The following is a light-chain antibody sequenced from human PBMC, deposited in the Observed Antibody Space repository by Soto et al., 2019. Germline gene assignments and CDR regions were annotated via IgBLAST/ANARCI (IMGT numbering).Light chain of an antibody. J-gene: IGKJ4*01. Sequence: DIQMTQSPSTLSGSVGDRVTITCRASQTISSWLAWYQQKPGKAPKLLIYKASTLKSGVPSRFSGSGSGTEFTLTISSLQPDDFATYYCQQSYSTFTFGGGTKVDIK. CDR3: QQSYSTFT. V-gene: IGKV1-5*03. CDR1: QTISSW. CDR2: KAS.